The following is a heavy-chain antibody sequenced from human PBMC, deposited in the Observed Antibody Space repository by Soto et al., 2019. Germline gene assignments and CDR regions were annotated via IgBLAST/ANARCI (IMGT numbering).Heavy chain of an antibody. CDR2: INSDGSTT. CDR1: GFTFSSSW. Sequence: GGSLRLSCAASGFTFSSSWMHWVRQAPGKGLVWVSHINSDGSTTSYADSVKGRFTISRDNAKNTLYLQMNGLRAEDTAVYYCAREIRVPTYYDFFWGQGTLVTVSS. V-gene: IGHV3-74*01. D-gene: IGHD3-3*01. CDR3: AREIRVPTYYDFF. J-gene: IGHJ4*02.